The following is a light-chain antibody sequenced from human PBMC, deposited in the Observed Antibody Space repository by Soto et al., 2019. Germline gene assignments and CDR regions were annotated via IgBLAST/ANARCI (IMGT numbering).Light chain of an antibody. Sequence: DIQMTQSPSTLSASVGDRVTITCRTSQSITSWLAWYQQKPGKAPKLLIYDASSLESGVPSRFSGSGSGTAFTLTISSLQPDDFATYYCQQYNSFSPTFGQGTKVDIK. CDR1: QSITSW. CDR2: DAS. CDR3: QQYNSFSPT. J-gene: IGKJ1*01. V-gene: IGKV1-5*01.